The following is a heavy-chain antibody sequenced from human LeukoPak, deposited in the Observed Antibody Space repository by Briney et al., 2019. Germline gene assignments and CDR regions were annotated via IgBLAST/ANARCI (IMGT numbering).Heavy chain of an antibody. Sequence: GGSLRLSCAASGFTVSSNYMSWVRQAPGKGLEWVSVIYSGGSTYYADSVKGRFTISRDNSKNTLYLQMNSLRAEDTAVYYCAKDLTTVQDAFDIWGQGTMVTVSS. CDR2: IYSGGST. D-gene: IGHD4-11*01. V-gene: IGHV3-53*01. CDR1: GFTVSSNY. J-gene: IGHJ3*02. CDR3: AKDLTTVQDAFDI.